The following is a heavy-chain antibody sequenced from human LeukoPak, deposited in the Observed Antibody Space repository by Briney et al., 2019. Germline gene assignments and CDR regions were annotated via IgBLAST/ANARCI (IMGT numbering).Heavy chain of an antibody. CDR1: GGSISTYY. J-gene: IGHJ5*02. CDR2: IYYSGST. CDR3: ARGDDWFDP. Sequence: PSETLSLTCTVSGGSISTYYWSWIRQPPGKGLEWIGYIYYSGSTNYNPSLKSRVSMSVDTSKNQFSLKLRSVTVADTAVYYCARGDDWFDPWGQGTLVTVSS. V-gene: IGHV4-59*01.